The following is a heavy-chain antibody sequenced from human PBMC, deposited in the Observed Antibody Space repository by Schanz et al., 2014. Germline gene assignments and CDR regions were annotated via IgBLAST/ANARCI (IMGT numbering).Heavy chain of an antibody. CDR2: ISIRGGNT. Sequence: EVQLVESGGNLVQPGGSLSLSCAASGFKFENYAMNWVRQAPGKGLEWVSSISIRGGNTYYTDSVKGRFTISRDNSKNTLDLQMDSLRPEDTAVYSCAKAVAAAEGYLPNWFDSWGQGTLVTVSS. D-gene: IGHD6-13*01. CDR3: AKAVAAAEGYLPNWFDS. J-gene: IGHJ5*01. CDR1: GFKFENYA. V-gene: IGHV3-23*04.